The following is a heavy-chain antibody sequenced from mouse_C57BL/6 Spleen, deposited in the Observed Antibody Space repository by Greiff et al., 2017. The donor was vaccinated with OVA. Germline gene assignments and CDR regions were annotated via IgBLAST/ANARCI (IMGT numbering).Heavy chain of an antibody. J-gene: IGHJ3*01. CDR1: GFTFSDFY. Sequence: EVKLMESGGGLVQSGRSLRLSCATSGFTFSDFYMEWVRQAPGKGLEWIAASRNKANDYTTEYSASVKGRFIVSSDTSQSTLYLQMSVLRAEDAAIYYGAGDAGYGSSPGAYWGQGTLVTVSA. D-gene: IGHD1-1*01. CDR2: SRNKANDYTT. V-gene: IGHV7-1*01. CDR3: AGDAGYGSSPGAY.